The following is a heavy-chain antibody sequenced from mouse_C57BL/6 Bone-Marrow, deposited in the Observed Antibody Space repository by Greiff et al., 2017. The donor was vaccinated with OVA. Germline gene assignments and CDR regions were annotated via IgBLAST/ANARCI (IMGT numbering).Heavy chain of an antibody. Sequence: EVQLQESGAELVRPGASVKLSCKASGFNIKDDYMHWVKQRPEQGLEWIGWIDPENGDTEYASKFQGKATITADTSSNTAYLQLSSLTSEDTAVYYCTTGGWLLREDYWGQGTTLTVSS. CDR2: IDPENGDT. D-gene: IGHD2-3*01. CDR1: GFNIKDDY. J-gene: IGHJ2*01. CDR3: TTGGWLLREDY. V-gene: IGHV14-4*01.